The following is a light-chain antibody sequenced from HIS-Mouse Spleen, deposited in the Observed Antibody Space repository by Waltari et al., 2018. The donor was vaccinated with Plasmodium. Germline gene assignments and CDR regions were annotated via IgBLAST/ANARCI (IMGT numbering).Light chain of an antibody. CDR1: SSNIGNNY. J-gene: IGLJ2*01. CDR2: ESN. CDR3: GTWDSSLSAGVV. Sequence: QSVLTQPPSVSAAPGQKVTISCSGSSSNIGNNYVSWYQQLPGTAPKPLIYESNKRPPGILDRFSGSKSGTAATLGSTGLQTGDEADYYCGTWDSSLSAGVVFGGGTKLTVL. V-gene: IGLV1-51*01.